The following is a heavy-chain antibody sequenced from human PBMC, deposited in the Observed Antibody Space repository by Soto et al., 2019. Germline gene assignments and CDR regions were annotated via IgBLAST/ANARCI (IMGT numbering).Heavy chain of an antibody. CDR3: ASKDSSGYWLDY. D-gene: IGHD3-22*01. J-gene: IGHJ4*02. Sequence: PSETLSLTCAVYGGSFSGYYWSWVRQPPGKGLEWIGEINHRGSTNYNPSLKSRVTMSVDTSKNQFSLKLSSVTAANTAVYYCASKDSSGYWLDYWGRGTLVTVSS. CDR2: INHRGST. CDR1: GGSFSGYY. V-gene: IGHV4-34*01.